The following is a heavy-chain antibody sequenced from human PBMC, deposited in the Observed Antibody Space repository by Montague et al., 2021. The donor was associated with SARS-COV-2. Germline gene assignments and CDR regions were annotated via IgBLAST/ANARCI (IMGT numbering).Heavy chain of an antibody. J-gene: IGHJ3*02. V-gene: IGHV4-31*11. Sequence: TLSLTCAVYGGSISGVGDDWSRPGQHTGEGQEWIGHVCYSGSNKYNLSLKSRVTISVDTSQNRFSLKLSSVTAAVTAVYYCARVQGITMIVVVIGAFDIGGQETRVTVSS. D-gene: IGHD3-22*01. CDR1: GGSISGVGDD. CDR3: ARVQGITMIVVVIGAFDI. CDR2: VCYSGSN.